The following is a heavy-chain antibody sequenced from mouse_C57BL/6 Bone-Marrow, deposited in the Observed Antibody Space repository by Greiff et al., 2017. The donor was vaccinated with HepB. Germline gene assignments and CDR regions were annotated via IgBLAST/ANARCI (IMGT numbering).Heavy chain of an antibody. V-gene: IGHV5-16*01. J-gene: IGHJ4*01. CDR2: INYDGSST. CDR3: AREGLPYAMDY. D-gene: IGHD2-2*01. Sequence: EVKLQESEGGLVQPGRSMKLSCTASGFTFSDYYMAWVRQVPEKGLEWVANINYDGSSTYYLDSLKSRFIISGDNAKNILYLQMSSLKSEDTATYYCAREGLPYAMDYWGQGTSVTVSS. CDR1: GFTFSDYY.